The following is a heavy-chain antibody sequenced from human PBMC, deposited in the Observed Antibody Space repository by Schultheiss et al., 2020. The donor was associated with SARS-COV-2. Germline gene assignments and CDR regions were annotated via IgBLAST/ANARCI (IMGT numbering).Heavy chain of an antibody. CDR3: AREGCISTNCFEGWFDP. CDR2: IHPNSGAT. Sequence: ASVKVSCKASGYTFTGYYMHWVRQAPGQGLEWMGWIHPNSGATNYAHNFQGRVTMTRDTSVSTAYMELTRLSSDDTAVYYCAREGCISTNCFEGWFDPWGQGTLVTVSS. V-gene: IGHV1-2*02. J-gene: IGHJ5*02. CDR1: GYTFTGYY. D-gene: IGHD2-2*01.